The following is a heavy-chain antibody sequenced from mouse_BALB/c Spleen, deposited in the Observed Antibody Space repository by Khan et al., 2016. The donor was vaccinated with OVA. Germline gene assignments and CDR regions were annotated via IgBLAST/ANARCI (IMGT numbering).Heavy chain of an antibody. J-gene: IGHJ2*01. V-gene: IGHV1-20*02. CDR1: GYSFTGYF. D-gene: IGHD1-1*01. Sequence: VQLKQSGPELVKPGASVKISCKASGYSFTGYFMHWVMQSHGKSLEWIGRLNPHIGETFYNQKFKGKATLTVDESSSTAHMELRSLASEDSAVYFCARIYGSDFDYWGQGTTLTVSS. CDR2: LNPHIGET. CDR3: ARIYGSDFDY.